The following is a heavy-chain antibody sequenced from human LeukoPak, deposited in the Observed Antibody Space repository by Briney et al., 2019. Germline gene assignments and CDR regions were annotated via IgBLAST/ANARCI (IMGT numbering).Heavy chain of an antibody. D-gene: IGHD1-26*01. J-gene: IGHJ4*02. Sequence: PGGSLRLSCTASGFTGSNHYMSWVRQAPGKGLEWVSVIYSDGTTYYADSVKGRFTISRHNSENTLYLQMDSLKGEDTAVYYCARQNHWSGSFSYYFEYWGQGTLVTVSS. CDR1: GFTGSNHY. V-gene: IGHV3-53*04. CDR3: ARQNHWSGSFSYYFEY. CDR2: IYSDGTT.